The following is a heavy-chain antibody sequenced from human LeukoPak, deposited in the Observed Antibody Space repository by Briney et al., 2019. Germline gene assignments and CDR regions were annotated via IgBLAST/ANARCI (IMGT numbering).Heavy chain of an antibody. Sequence: GASVKVSCKASGGTFSSYAISWVRQAPGQGLEWMGGIIPIFGTANYAQKFQGRVTITADKSTSTAYMELSSLRSEDTAVYYCARETHTMVRGVIKGSNWFDPWGQGALVTVSS. V-gene: IGHV1-69*06. J-gene: IGHJ5*02. CDR2: IIPIFGTA. CDR3: ARETHTMVRGVIKGSNWFDP. CDR1: GGTFSSYA. D-gene: IGHD3-10*01.